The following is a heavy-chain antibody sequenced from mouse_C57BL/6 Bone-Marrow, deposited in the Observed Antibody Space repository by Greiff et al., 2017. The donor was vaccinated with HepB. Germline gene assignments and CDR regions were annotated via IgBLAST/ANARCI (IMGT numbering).Heavy chain of an antibody. Sequence: EVQLQQSGPELVKPGASVKISCKASGYTFTDYYMNWVKQNHGKSLEWIGDINPNNGGTSYNQKFKGKATLTVDKSSSTAYMELRSLTSEDSAVYYCARSFFDVWGTGTTVTVSS. CDR2: INPNNGGT. J-gene: IGHJ1*03. CDR3: ARSFFDV. V-gene: IGHV1-26*01. CDR1: GYTFTDYY.